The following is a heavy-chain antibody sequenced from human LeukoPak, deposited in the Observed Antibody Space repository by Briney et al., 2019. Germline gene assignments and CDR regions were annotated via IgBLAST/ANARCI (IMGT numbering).Heavy chain of an antibody. D-gene: IGHD2-21*02. CDR3: ARHEGDGDHFDY. Sequence: SETLSLTCTVSGGSISTSYWSWIRQPPGKGLEWIGYIYFSGRTNYSPSLQSRVTISVDTSKNQFSLRLNSMTTADTAVYFCARHEGDGDHFDYWGQGTLVTVSS. CDR2: IYFSGRT. J-gene: IGHJ4*02. V-gene: IGHV4-59*08. CDR1: GGSISTSY.